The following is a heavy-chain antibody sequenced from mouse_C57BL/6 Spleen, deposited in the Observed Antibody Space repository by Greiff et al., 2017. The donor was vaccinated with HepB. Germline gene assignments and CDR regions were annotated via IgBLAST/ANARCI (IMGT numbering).Heavy chain of an antibody. J-gene: IGHJ2*01. V-gene: IGHV1-7*01. Sequence: VQLQQSGAELAKPGASVKLSCKASGYTFTSYWMHWVKQRPGQGLEWIGDINPSDGYTKYNQKFKDKATLTADISSSTAYMQLSSLTSEDSAVYDCDTNSSGSSYFAYWGQGTPLTVSS. CDR3: DTNSSGSSYFAY. D-gene: IGHD1-1*01. CDR1: GYTFTSYW. CDR2: INPSDGYT.